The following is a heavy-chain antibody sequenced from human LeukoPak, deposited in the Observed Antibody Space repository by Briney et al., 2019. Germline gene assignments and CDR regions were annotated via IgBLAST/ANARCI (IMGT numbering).Heavy chain of an antibody. CDR2: IHYDGSDK. CDR3: AKGLGNSFDY. V-gene: IGHV3-30*02. D-gene: IGHD4-23*01. CDR1: GFTFSGYG. J-gene: IGHJ4*02. Sequence: GGSLRLXCAASGFTFSGYGMHWVRQAPGKVLEWVAFIHYDGSDKYYADSVKGRFTISRDNSKNMLYLQMNSLRAEDTAVYYCAKGLGNSFDYWGQGTLVTVSS.